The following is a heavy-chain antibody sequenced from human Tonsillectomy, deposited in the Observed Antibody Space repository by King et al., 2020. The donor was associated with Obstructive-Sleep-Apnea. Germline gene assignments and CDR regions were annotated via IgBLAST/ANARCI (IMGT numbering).Heavy chain of an antibody. CDR1: GGSISSYY. J-gene: IGHJ4*02. D-gene: IGHD3-22*01. CDR2: IYYSGST. Sequence: VQLQESGPGLVKPSETLSLTCTVSGGSISSYYWSWIRQPPGKGLEWIGYIYYSGSTNYNPSLKRRVTISVDTSKDQFSLKLSSVTAADTAVYYCARHERDDSSGYYYLYYFDYWGQGTLVTVSS. CDR3: ARHERDDSSGYYYLYYFDY. V-gene: IGHV4-59*08.